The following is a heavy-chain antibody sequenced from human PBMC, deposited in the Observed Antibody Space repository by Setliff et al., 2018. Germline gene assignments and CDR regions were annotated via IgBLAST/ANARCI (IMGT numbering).Heavy chain of an antibody. D-gene: IGHD5-12*01. CDR3: ARHRVGNSGYAIPILDF. V-gene: IGHV5-51*01. CDR2: IYPSNSNI. Sequence: GESLKISCKASGYCFTDYWIAWVRQMPGKGLEWMGIIYPSNSNIKYSPSFEAQITFSVDKSITTAYLQWSSLKASDTAIYYCARHRVGNSGYAIPILDFWGQGALVTVSS. CDR1: GYCFTDYW. J-gene: IGHJ4*02.